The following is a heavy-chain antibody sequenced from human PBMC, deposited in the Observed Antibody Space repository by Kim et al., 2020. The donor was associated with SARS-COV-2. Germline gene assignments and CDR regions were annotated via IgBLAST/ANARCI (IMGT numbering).Heavy chain of an antibody. CDR2: VSGHGNDK. CDR3: AKVPTPTISTYDLNDALDF. D-gene: IGHD2-2*01. CDR1: GFTFSRYA. J-gene: IGHJ3*01. Sequence: GGSLRLSCTTSGFTFSRYAITWVRQAPGKGLEWLAAVSGHGNDKYYADSVEGRFTVSRDTSQNNIHLQMNRLRSEDTAIYYCAKVPTPTISTYDLNDALDFWGQGTKVTVSS. V-gene: IGHV3-23*01.